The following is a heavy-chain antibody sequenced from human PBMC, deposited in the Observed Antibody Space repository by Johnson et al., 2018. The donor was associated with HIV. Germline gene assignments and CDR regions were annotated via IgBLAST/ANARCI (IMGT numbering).Heavy chain of an antibody. CDR3: AKEVHSSSWLAFDI. Sequence: SGFSVSCNYMSWVRQAPGKGLEWVAVISYDGSNKYYADSVKGRFTISRDNSKNTLYLQMGSLRAEDMAVYYCAKEVHSSSWLAFDIWGQGTMVTVSS. CDR1: GFSVSCNY. CDR2: ISYDGSNK. V-gene: IGHV3-30*14. J-gene: IGHJ3*02. D-gene: IGHD6-13*01.